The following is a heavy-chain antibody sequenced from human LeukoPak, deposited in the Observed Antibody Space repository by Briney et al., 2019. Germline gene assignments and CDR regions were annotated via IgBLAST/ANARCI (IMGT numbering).Heavy chain of an antibody. D-gene: IGHD6-13*01. CDR1: GFTVSSNY. CDR2: IYTDGST. V-gene: IGHV3-53*01. CDR3: AREGSSGFDY. J-gene: IGHJ4*02. Sequence: GGSLRLSWAASGFTVSSNYMSWVRQAPGKGLEWVSIIYTDGSTYYADSVKGRFTISRDNSKNTLYLQMNSLRAEDTAVYYCAREGSSGFDYWGQGTLVTVSS.